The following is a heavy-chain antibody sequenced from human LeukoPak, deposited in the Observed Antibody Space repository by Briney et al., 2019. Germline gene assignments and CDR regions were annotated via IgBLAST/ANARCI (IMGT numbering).Heavy chain of an antibody. D-gene: IGHD1-26*01. J-gene: IGHJ4*02. Sequence: GGSLRLSCAACGFTFSNYAMHWVRPAPGQGLEWVAVISYDGSKNYYADSVKGRFTISRDNSKNTLYLQMNSLRAEDTAVYYCARDPFGGLADSGSYFSYWGQGTLVTVSS. CDR3: ARDPFGGLADSGSYFSY. CDR1: GFTFSNYA. CDR2: ISYDGSKN. V-gene: IGHV3-30-3*01.